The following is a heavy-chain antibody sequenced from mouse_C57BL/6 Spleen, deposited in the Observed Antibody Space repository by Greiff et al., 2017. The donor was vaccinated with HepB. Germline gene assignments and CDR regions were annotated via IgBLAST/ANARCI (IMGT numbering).Heavy chain of an antibody. CDR3: AKGYGNYEDYYAMDY. D-gene: IGHD2-1*01. Sequence: QVQLQQPGAELVMPGASVKLSCKASGYTFTSYWMHWVKQRPGQGLEWIGEIDPSDSYTNYNQKFKGKSTLTVDKSSSTAYMQLSSLTSEDSAVYYWAKGYGNYEDYYAMDYWGQGTSVTVSS. J-gene: IGHJ4*01. CDR1: GYTFTSYW. CDR2: IDPSDSYT. V-gene: IGHV1-69*01.